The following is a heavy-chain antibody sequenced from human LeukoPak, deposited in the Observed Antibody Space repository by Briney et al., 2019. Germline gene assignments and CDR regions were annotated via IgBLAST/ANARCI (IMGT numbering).Heavy chain of an antibody. CDR2: ISSNGGST. CDR1: GFTFSNYA. V-gene: IGHV3-64*01. J-gene: IGHJ3*02. CDR3: ASETRRGDAFDI. D-gene: IGHD3-16*01. Sequence: GGSLRLSCAASGFTFSNYAMHWVRQAPGKRLEYVSAISSNGGSTYYANSVEGRFTISRDKSKNTVYLKMGSLRAEDMAVYYCASETRRGDAFDIWGQGTMVTVSS.